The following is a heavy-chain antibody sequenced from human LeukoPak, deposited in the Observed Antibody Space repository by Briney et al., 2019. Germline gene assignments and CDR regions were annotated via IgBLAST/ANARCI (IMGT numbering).Heavy chain of an antibody. D-gene: IGHD3-10*01. V-gene: IGHV4-34*01. Sequence: PSETLSLTCAVYGGSFSGYYWSRIRQPPGKGLEWIGEINHSGSTNYNPSLKSRVTISVDTSKNQFSLKLSSVTAADTAVYYCARGGELLWFGELLESYFDYWGQGTLVTVSS. J-gene: IGHJ4*02. CDR2: INHSGST. CDR3: ARGGELLWFGELLESYFDY. CDR1: GGSFSGYY.